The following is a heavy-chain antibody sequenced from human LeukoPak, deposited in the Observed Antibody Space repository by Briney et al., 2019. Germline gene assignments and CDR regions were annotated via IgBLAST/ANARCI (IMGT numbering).Heavy chain of an antibody. CDR1: GFTFDDYT. J-gene: IGHJ6*03. CDR3: AKEANGYNSYYYYYYMDV. V-gene: IGHV3-43*01. D-gene: IGHD5-24*01. CDR2: ISWDGGST. Sequence: PGGSLRLSCAASGFTFDDYTMHWVRQAPGKGLEWVSLISWDGGSTYYADSVKGRFTISRDNSKNSLYLQMNSLRTEDTALYYCAKEANGYNSYYYYYYMDVWGKGTTVTVSS.